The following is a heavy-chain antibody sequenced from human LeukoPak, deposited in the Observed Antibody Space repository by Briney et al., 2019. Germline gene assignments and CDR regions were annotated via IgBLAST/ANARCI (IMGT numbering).Heavy chain of an antibody. J-gene: IGHJ3*02. V-gene: IGHV4-4*07. CDR2: IYTSGST. Sequence: SETLSLTCTVSGGSISSYYWSWIRQPAGKGPEWIGRIYTSGSTNYNPSLKSRVTMSVDTSKNQFSLKLSSVTAADTAVYYCARNRQWLDANAFDIWGQGTMVTVSS. CDR1: GGSISSYY. D-gene: IGHD6-19*01. CDR3: ARNRQWLDANAFDI.